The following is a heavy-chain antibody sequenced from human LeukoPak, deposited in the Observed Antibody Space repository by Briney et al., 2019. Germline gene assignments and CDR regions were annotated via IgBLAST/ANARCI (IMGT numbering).Heavy chain of an antibody. CDR1: GAPLNNYY. J-gene: IGHJ5*02. CDR2: VDYSGST. D-gene: IGHD4-17*01. Sequence: SETLSLTCTVSGAPLNNYYWNWVRQPPGKELEWIGNVDYSGSTRYNPSLKSRATMSLDSSKNQFSLRLTSVTAADMAVYCCAMQVGIYGDYNNWFDPWGQGARVTVSS. CDR3: AMQVGIYGDYNNWFDP. V-gene: IGHV4-59*08.